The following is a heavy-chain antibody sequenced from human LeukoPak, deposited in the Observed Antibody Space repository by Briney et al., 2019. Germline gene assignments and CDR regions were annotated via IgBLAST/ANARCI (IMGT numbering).Heavy chain of an antibody. CDR1: GFTFSGYW. V-gene: IGHV3-7*01. CDR3: VRALWFGEAFFDF. J-gene: IGHJ4*02. Sequence: GGSLRLSCAASGFTFSGYWMTWVRQAPGKGLEGVANIKQDGSEQYYVDSVKGRFTISRDNAKNSLYLQMNSLRAEDTALYYCVRALWFGEAFFDFWGQGALVTVSS. CDR2: IKQDGSEQ. D-gene: IGHD3-10*01.